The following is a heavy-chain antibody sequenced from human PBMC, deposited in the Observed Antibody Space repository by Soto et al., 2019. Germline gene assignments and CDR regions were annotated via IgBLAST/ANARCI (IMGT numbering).Heavy chain of an antibody. CDR2: ISAYNGHT. CDR3: VRDEQSGPGY. V-gene: IGHV1-18*04. D-gene: IGHD5-12*01. J-gene: IGHJ4*02. CDR1: GYTFTNYG. Sequence: VASVKVSCKASGYTFTNYGISWVRQAPGQGLEWMGWISAYNGHTNYAQKFQGRVTMTTDTSTSTGYMELRSLRFDDTAVYYCVRDEQSGPGYWGQGTLVTVSS.